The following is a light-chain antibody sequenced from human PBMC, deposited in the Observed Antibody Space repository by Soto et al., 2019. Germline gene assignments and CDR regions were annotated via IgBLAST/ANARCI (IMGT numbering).Light chain of an antibody. J-gene: IGKJ1*01. Sequence: LTQSPSSLSASVGNRVTITCRASQGISNFLAWYQQKPGQAPRLLIYGASSRAPGIPTRFSGSGSGTEFTLTISRLEPEDFAVYYCQQYGSSGTFGQGTKVDI. CDR2: GAS. CDR3: QQYGSSGT. CDR1: QGISNF. V-gene: IGKV3-20*01.